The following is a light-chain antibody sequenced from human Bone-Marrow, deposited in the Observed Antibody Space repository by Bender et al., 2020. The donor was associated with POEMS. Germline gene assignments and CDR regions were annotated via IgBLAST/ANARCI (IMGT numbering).Light chain of an antibody. CDR1: NSDVGRYNH. V-gene: IGLV2-14*01. Sequence: QSALTQPASVSGSPGQSITISCTGTNSDVGRYNHVSWYQQHPGKAPKLLIYDVSNRPSGISNRFSGSESGNTASLTISGLQAEDEADYYCNAYTRSSTLVFGVGTKLTV. J-gene: IGLJ3*02. CDR3: NAYTRSSTLV. CDR2: DVS.